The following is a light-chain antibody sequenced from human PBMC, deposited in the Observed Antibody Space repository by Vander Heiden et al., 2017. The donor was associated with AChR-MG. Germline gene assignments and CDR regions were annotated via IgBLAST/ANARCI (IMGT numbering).Light chain of an antibody. J-gene: IGLJ3*02. CDR2: SNN. CDR3: ASWDDSLNGPV. V-gene: IGLV1-44*01. CDR1: GPNIGFTS. Sequence: QSVLPQPPPPSGTPGQCVTIPFSACGPNIGFTSVNWYQQLPGTAPKLLIYSNNHRPAGVPDRFSGSKSGTSASLAISGRQSEDEADYYCASWDDSLNGPVFGGGTRLTVL.